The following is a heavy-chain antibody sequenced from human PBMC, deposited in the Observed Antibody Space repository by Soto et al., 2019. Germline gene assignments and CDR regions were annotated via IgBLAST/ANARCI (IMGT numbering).Heavy chain of an antibody. Sequence: GGSLRLSCAASGFTFYDYTMHWVRQVPGRGLEWVSLISWDGGSTYYADSVKGRFTISRDNSKNSLYLQMNSLRTDDTALYYCAKDVIAARPYYYFGLDVWGQGTAVTVSS. D-gene: IGHD6-6*01. CDR1: GFTFYDYT. V-gene: IGHV3-43*01. CDR3: AKDVIAARPYYYFGLDV. CDR2: ISWDGGST. J-gene: IGHJ6*02.